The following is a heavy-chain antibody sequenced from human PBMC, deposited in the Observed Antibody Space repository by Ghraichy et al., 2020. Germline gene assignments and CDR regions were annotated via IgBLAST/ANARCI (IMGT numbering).Heavy chain of an antibody. D-gene: IGHD5-24*01. CDR1: GFTFSNYA. Sequence: GGSLRLSCAASGFTFSNYAMAWVRQAPGKGLEWVSTVSGSGRSTYYADSVKGRLTTSRDNSKNTLYLHMNGLRAEDTAIYFCAKDSREEMDTSPKIPYVVSWGRGTLVTVSS. CDR2: VSGSGRST. CDR3: AKDSREEMDTSPKIPYVVS. V-gene: IGHV3-23*01. J-gene: IGHJ4*02.